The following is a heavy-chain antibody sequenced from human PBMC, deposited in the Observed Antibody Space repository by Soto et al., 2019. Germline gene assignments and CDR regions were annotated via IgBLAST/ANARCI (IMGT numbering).Heavy chain of an antibody. J-gene: IGHJ6*02. CDR2: ISRSSGTI. D-gene: IGHD3-3*01. V-gene: IGHV3-48*01. Sequence: PGGSLRLSCAASGCSFVDYSMNWVRQAPGKGLEWVSYISRSSGTIYYADSVKGRFTISRDNAKNSLYLQMNSLRAEDTAVYYCASKEQKGYNGVSLRFLAYPGPNWGQGTTVTVSS. CDR1: GCSFVDYS. CDR3: ASKEQKGYNGVSLRFLAYPGPN.